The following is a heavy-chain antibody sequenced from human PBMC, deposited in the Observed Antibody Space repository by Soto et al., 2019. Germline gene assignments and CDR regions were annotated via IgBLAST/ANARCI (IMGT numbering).Heavy chain of an antibody. J-gene: IGHJ5*02. D-gene: IGHD3-3*02. CDR2: IYYSGST. CDR3: ASPKIAFYNWFDP. V-gene: IGHV4-39*01. CDR1: GGSISSSSYY. Sequence: SETLSLTCTVSGGSISSSSYYWGWIRQPPGKGLEWIGSIYYSGSTHYNPSLKSRVTISVDTSKNQFSLKLSSVTAADTAVYYCASPKIAFYNWFDPWGQGTLVTVS.